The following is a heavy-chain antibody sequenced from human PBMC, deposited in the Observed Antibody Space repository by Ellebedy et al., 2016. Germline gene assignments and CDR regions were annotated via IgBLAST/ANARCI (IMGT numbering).Heavy chain of an antibody. J-gene: IGHJ4*02. V-gene: IGHV1-2*02. CDR2: INPNSGGT. CDR3: ARRGCSSTSCYLYFDY. CDR1: GYTFTGYY. D-gene: IGHD2-2*01. Sequence: ASVKVSXKASGYTFTGYYMHWVRQAPGQGLEWMGWINPNSGGTNYAQKFQGRVTMTRDTSISTAYMELSRLRSDDTAVYYCARRGCSSTSCYLYFDYWGQGALVTVSS.